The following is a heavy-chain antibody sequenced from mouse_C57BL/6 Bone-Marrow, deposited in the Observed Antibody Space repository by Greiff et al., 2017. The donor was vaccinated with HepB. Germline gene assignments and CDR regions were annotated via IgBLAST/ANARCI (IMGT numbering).Heavy chain of an antibody. Sequence: VKLQESGPGLVAPSQRLSITCTVSGFSLTSYAISWVRQPPGKGLEWLGVIWTGGGTNYNSALKSRLRISTANSKSQVFLKMNSLQTDDTARYYCARRHGNYAWFAYWGQGTLVTVSA. J-gene: IGHJ3*01. V-gene: IGHV2-9-1*01. CDR1: GFSLTSYA. D-gene: IGHD2-1*01. CDR3: ARRHGNYAWFAY. CDR2: IWTGGGT.